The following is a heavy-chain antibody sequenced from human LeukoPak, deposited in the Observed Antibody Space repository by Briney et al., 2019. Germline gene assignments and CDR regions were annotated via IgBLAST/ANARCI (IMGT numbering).Heavy chain of an antibody. J-gene: IGHJ4*02. CDR3: ARGPPTMIEAKPQFDY. CDR2: IYYSGST. CDR1: GGSISSGDYY. V-gene: IGHV4-30-4*08. D-gene: IGHD3-22*01. Sequence: SETLSLTCAVSGGSISSGDYYWSWIRQPPGKGLEWIGYIYYSGSTYYNPSLKSRVTISVDTSKNQFSLKLSSVTAADTAVYYCARGPPTMIEAKPQFDYWGQGTLVTVSS.